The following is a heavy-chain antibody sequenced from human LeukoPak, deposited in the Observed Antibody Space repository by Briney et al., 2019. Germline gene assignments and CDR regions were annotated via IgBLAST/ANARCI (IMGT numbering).Heavy chain of an antibody. V-gene: IGHV3-30*18. CDR2: ISYDGRQT. CDR3: AKDFNTVTTPDS. J-gene: IGHJ4*02. CDR1: GFTFGSYG. Sequence: PGGSLRLSCAASGFTFGSYGMHWVRQAPGKGLEWVAVISYDGRQTYYADSVKGRFTISRDNSKTTLYLQMNSLRTDDTAVYSCAKDFNTVTTPDSWGQGTLVTVSS. D-gene: IGHD4-17*01.